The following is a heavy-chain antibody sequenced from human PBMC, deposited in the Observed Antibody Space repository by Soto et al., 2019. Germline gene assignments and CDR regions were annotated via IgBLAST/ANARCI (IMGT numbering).Heavy chain of an antibody. D-gene: IGHD6-6*01. Sequence: EVQLVESGGGLVKPGGSLRLSCAASGFTFSSYSMNWVRQAPGKGLEWVSSINSGSFSINYADSVKGRFSISRDNAQNSLHLQMNNLRGEDTAVYYCARNESSNIYGMDVWGQGTTVTVSS. CDR1: GFTFSSYS. CDR3: ARNESSNIYGMDV. J-gene: IGHJ6*02. CDR2: INSGSFSI. V-gene: IGHV3-21*01.